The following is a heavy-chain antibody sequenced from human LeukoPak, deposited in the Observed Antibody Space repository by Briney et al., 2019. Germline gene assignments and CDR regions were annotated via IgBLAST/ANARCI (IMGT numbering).Heavy chain of an antibody. CDR2: IYYSGST. J-gene: IGHJ4*02. Sequence: SETLSLTCTVSGGSISSYYWSWIRQPPGKGLEWIGYIYYSGSTNYNPSLKSRVTMSVDTSKNQFSLKLSSVTAADTAVYYCARATFRFDYWGQGTLVTVSS. CDR1: GGSISSYY. V-gene: IGHV4-59*01. CDR3: ARATFRFDY. D-gene: IGHD3-16*01.